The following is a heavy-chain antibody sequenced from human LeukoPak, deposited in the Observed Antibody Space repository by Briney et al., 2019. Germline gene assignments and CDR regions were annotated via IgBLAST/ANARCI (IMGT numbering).Heavy chain of an antibody. CDR1: GYTFTSYD. CDR2: MNPNSGNT. D-gene: IGHD2-2*02. CDR3: ALNLGYCSSTSCYTFAFDI. J-gene: IGHJ3*02. V-gene: IGHV1-8*03. Sequence: ASVKVSCKASGYTFTSYDINWVRQATGQGLEWMGWMNPNSGNTGYAQKFQGRVTITRNTSISTAYMELSSLRSEDTAVYYCALNLGYCSSTSCYTFAFDIWGQGTMVTVSS.